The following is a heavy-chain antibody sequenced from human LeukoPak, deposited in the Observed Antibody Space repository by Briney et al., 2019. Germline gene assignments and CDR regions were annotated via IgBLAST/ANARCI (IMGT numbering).Heavy chain of an antibody. CDR2: IYYSGST. D-gene: IGHD4-17*01. V-gene: IGHV4-39*07. J-gene: IGHJ5*02. CDR1: GGSISSSRYY. Sequence: SETLSLTCTVSGGSISSSRYYWGWIRQPPGKGLEWIGSIYYSGSTYYNPSLKSRVTISVDTSKNQFSLKLSSVTAADTAVYYCARAAFDGDYDPWGQGTLVTVSS. CDR3: ARAAFDGDYDP.